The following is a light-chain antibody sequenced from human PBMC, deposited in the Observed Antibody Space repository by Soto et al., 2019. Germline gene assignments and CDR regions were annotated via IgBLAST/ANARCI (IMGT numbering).Light chain of an antibody. J-gene: IGKJ5*01. CDR3: QQYNNWPWIT. V-gene: IGKV3-15*01. Sequence: EIVVAQSPATLSVTPGERATLSCRASQSVSSELAWYQQKPGQAPRLLIYAAATRATGIPARFSGSGSGTEFTLTISSLQSEDFAIYYCQQYNNWPWITFGQLTRLEIK. CDR1: QSVSSE. CDR2: AAA.